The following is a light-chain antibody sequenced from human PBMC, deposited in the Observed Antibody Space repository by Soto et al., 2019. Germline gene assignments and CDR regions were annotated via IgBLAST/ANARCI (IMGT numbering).Light chain of an antibody. V-gene: IGKV1-39*01. CDR1: QSIRSW. Sequence: DIQMTQSPSTLPASVGDRVTVTCRASQSIRSWLAWYQEKPGKAPKLLIYSASSLQTGVPSRFSGSGSGTDFTLTINSLQPEDFATYYCQQSYNGPFTFGPGTKVDI. J-gene: IGKJ3*01. CDR2: SAS. CDR3: QQSYNGPFT.